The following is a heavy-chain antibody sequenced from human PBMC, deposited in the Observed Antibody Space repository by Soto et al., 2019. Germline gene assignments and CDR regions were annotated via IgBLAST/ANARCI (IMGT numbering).Heavy chain of an antibody. D-gene: IGHD2-2*03. CDR1: GGSVSSGSYY. CDR3: ARGPGQNGYCSSTSCYYYYGMDV. CDR2: IYYSGST. J-gene: IGHJ6*02. V-gene: IGHV4-61*01. Sequence: QVQLQESGPGLVKPSETLSLTCTVSGGSVSSGSYYWSWIRQPPGKGLEWIGYIYYSGSTNYNPSLKSRVTISVDTSKNQFSLKLSSVTAADTAVYYCARGPGQNGYCSSTSCYYYYGMDVWGQGTTVTVSS.